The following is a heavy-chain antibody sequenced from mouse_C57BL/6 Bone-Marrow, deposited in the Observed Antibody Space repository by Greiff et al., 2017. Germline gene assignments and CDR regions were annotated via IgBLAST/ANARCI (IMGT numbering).Heavy chain of an antibody. CDR2: ISSGGSYT. J-gene: IGHJ4*01. Sequence: EVKLVESGGDLVKPGGSLKLSCAASGFTFRSYGMSWVRQTPDKRLEWVATISSGGSYTYYPDSVKGRFTISRDNAKNTLYLQMSSLKSEDTAMYYCARRGLYAMDYWGQGTSVTVSS. CDR1: GFTFRSYG. V-gene: IGHV5-6*02. CDR3: ARRGLYAMDY.